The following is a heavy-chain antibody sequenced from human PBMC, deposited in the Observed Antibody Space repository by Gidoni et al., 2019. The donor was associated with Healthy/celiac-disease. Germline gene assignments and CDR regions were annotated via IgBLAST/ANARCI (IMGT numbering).Heavy chain of an antibody. Sequence: QVQLQQWGAGLLKPSETLSPTCAVYGGSFSGYYWSWIRKPPGKGLEWIGEINHSGSTNYNPSLKSRVTISVDTSKNQFSLKLSSVTAADTAVYYCARYRKNGSGSYPDWGQGTLVTVSS. CDR3: ARYRKNGSGSYPD. CDR2: INHSGST. CDR1: GGSFSGYY. J-gene: IGHJ4*02. D-gene: IGHD3-10*01. V-gene: IGHV4-34*01.